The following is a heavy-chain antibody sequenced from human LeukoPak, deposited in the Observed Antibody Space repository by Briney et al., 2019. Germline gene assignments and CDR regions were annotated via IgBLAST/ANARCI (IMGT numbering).Heavy chain of an antibody. CDR2: INHSGST. J-gene: IGHJ5*02. CDR3: AGVIRDFPFDP. V-gene: IGHV4-34*01. Sequence: PSETLSLTCAVYGGSFSGYYWSWIRQPPGKGLEWIGEINHSGSTNYNPSLKSRVTISVDTSKNQFPLKLSSVTAADTALYQAAGVIRDFPFDPWGQGTLVTVSS. CDR1: GGSFSGYY. D-gene: IGHD3-9*01.